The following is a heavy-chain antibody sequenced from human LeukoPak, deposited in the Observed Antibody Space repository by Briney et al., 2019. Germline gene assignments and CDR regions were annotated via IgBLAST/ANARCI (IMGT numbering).Heavy chain of an antibody. Sequence: APVKVSCKASGYTFTGYYMHWVRQAPGQGLEWMGWINPNSGGTNYAQKFQGGVTMTRDTSIRTAYMELSRLRSDDTAVYYCARDSGLGYSGYDLAWWGQGTLVTVSS. CDR3: ARDSGLGYSGYDLAW. J-gene: IGHJ4*02. D-gene: IGHD5-12*01. CDR2: INPNSGGT. CDR1: GYTFTGYY. V-gene: IGHV1-2*02.